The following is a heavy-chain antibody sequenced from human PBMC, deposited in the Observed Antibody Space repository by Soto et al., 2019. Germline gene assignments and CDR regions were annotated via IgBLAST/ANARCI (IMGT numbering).Heavy chain of an antibody. CDR2: ISDDGSNE. V-gene: IGHV3-30*18. D-gene: IGHD3-22*01. J-gene: IGHJ4*02. CDR3: AKEWVYDSSGWSFDY. CDR1: GFTFSSYG. Sequence: QVQLVESGGGVVQPGRSLRLSCAASGFTFSSYGMHWVRQAPGKGLEWVAVISDDGSNEYYADPVKGRFTISRDNSKNTLYLQMNSLRAEDTAVYYCAKEWVYDSSGWSFDYWGQGTLVTVSS.